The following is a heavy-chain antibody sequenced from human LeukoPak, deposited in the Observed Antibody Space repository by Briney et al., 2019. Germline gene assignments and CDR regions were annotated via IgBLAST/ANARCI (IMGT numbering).Heavy chain of an antibody. CDR3: ARDRAHCSSTSCYREAGWFDP. CDR1: GFTFSSYS. CDR2: ISSSCSYI. V-gene: IGHV3-21*01. J-gene: IGHJ5*02. Sequence: GGSLRLSCAASGFTFSSYSMNWVRQAPGKGLEWVSSISSSCSYIYYADSVKGRFTISRDNAKNSLYLQMNSLRAEDTAVYYCARDRAHCSSTSCYREAGWFDPWGQGTLVTVSS. D-gene: IGHD2-2*02.